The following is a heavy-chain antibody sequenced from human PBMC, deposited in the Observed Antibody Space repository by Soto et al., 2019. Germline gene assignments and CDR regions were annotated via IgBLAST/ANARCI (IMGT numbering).Heavy chain of an antibody. J-gene: IGHJ6*02. CDR3: VQTRCGGDCLQSYSSHSYYGLDV. D-gene: IGHD2-21*02. V-gene: IGHV2-5*02. CDR2: VYWDDDK. Sequence: QITLKESGPTLVKPTQTLTLTCTFSGLSLSTIGEGVGWIRQPPGKALEWLALVYWDDDKRYSPSLKSRLTLTKDTSVNQVVLTMTNMGPVDTATYYCVQTRCGGDCLQSYSSHSYYGLDVWGQGTTVTVSS. CDR1: GLSLSTIGEG.